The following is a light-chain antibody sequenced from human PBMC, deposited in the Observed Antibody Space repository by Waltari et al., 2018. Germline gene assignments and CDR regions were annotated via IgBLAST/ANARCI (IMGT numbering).Light chain of an antibody. CDR1: QDISNY. CDR3: QQYDNLPLT. CDR2: DAS. V-gene: IGKV1-33*01. J-gene: IGKJ4*01. Sequence: DIHITQSPSSLSASVGDRVTITSQASQDISNYLNWYQQKPWKAPKILIYDASNLETGVPSRCSGSGSGTDVTFTISSLQPEDIATYYCQQYDNLPLTFGGGTKVEIK.